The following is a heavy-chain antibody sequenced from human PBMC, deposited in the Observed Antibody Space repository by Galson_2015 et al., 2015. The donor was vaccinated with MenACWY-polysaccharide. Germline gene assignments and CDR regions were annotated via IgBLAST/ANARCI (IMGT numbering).Heavy chain of an antibody. D-gene: IGHD3-22*01. CDR2: ITQDGSEK. CDR3: ARARDSSGYYYDGFDP. J-gene: IGHJ5*02. V-gene: IGHV3-7*01. CDR1: GFTFSSYW. Sequence: SLRLSCAASGFTFSSYWMSWVRQAPGKGLEWVANITQDGSEKYYADSVKGRFTISRDNAKNSLYLQMNSLRAEDTAVYYCARARDSSGYYYDGFDPWGQGTPVTVSS.